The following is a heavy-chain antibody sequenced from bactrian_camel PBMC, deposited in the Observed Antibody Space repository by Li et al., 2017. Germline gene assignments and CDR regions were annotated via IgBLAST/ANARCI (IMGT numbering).Heavy chain of an antibody. CDR2: MGTDGDTEMYDTE. CDR1: EKTHRRYW. D-gene: IGHD7*01. V-gene: IGHV3S1*01. CDR3: AVDRPIRLVAPIVTFRKIQNCGDTDDLY. J-gene: IGHJ4*01. Sequence: HVQLVESGGGSVQAGGSLRLSCVVSEKTHRRYWMAWFRQAPGKEREGVAVMGTDGDTEMYDTENYADSVKGRFTISRHNGESAVRLRMRDLSPRDTAVYFCAVDRPIRLVAPIVTFRKIQNCGDTDDLYWGQGTQVTVS.